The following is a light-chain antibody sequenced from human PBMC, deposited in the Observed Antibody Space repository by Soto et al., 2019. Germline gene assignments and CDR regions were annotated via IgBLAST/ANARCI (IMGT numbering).Light chain of an antibody. V-gene: IGLV2-23*01. J-gene: IGLJ3*02. CDR3: CSYARSSTSPV. CDR2: EGG. Sequence: QSALTQPASVSGSPGQSITISCTGISSDVGSYHLVSWYQHHPGKAPKLMIYEGGKRPSGVSNRFSGSKSGNTASLTISGLQAEDEADYYCCSYARSSTSPVFGGGTKVTVL. CDR1: SSDVGSYHL.